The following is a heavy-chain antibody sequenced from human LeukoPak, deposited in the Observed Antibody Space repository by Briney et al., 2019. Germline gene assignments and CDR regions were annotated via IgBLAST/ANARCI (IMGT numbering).Heavy chain of an antibody. CDR1: EFTFGDYG. Sequence: GGSLRLSCLGSEFTFGDYGLTWVRQAPGKGLEWVSYISSSGSTIYYADSVKGRFTISRDNAKNSLYLQMNSLRAEDTAVYYCAELGITMIGGVWGKGTTVTISS. J-gene: IGHJ6*04. CDR2: ISSSGSTI. CDR3: AELGITMIGGV. D-gene: IGHD3-10*02. V-gene: IGHV3-48*03.